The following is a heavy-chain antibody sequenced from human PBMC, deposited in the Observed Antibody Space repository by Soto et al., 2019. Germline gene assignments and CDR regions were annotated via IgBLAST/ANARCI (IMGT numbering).Heavy chain of an antibody. J-gene: IGHJ3*01. V-gene: IGHV1-8*01. CDR3: ARYRTKVPVAFDV. CDR1: GLAFPIDD. CDR2: MNPSGSNT. Sequence: ASVKLSCKASGLAFPIDDIIWVRQTIGQGLEFMGWMNPSGSNTGYAQKFQGRATFTWNTPTSTAYMDLSGLRSEDTAVYYCARYRTKVPVAFDVWGQGTMVTVS. D-gene: IGHD3-16*02.